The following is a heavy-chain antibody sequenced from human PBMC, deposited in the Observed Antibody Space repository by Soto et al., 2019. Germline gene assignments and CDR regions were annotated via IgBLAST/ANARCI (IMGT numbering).Heavy chain of an antibody. CDR2: VTANGGST. CDR1: VFTFSVYA. Sequence: PWGALLVSCAAPVFTFSVYAMTWVRQAPGKGLEWVSAVTANGGSTYSADSVKGRFTISRDNSKNTLFLQMNSLRAEDTAVYYCASLGVGDWANYYYYYGMDVWGHGTTVTVSS. J-gene: IGHJ6*01. D-gene: IGHD2-21*02. CDR3: ASLGVGDWANYYYYYGMDV. V-gene: IGHV3-23*01.